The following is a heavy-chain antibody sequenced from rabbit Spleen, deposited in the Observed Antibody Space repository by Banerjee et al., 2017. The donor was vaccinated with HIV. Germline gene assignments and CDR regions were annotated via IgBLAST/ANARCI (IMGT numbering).Heavy chain of an antibody. CDR3: VRDLGYDDYSEKGYFNL. V-gene: IGHV1S45*01. J-gene: IGHJ4*01. CDR1: GFDLSNAYY. CDR2: VDVTSSSPT. Sequence: QEQLEESGGDLVKPEGSLTITCKASGFDLSNAYYMCWVRQAPGKGPEWVACVDVTSSSPTYYATWAKRRFTISSHNAQNTLYLQLNSLAAADTATYFCVRDLGYDDYSEKGYFNLWGQGTLVTVS. D-gene: IGHD2-1*01.